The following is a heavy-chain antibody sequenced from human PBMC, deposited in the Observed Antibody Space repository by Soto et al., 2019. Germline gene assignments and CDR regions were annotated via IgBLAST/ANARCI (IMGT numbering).Heavy chain of an antibody. D-gene: IGHD6-19*01. Sequence: NPXQTLGRLVTVAGVSISSYNRSWIRQPPGKGLGWIGYIYYSGSTNYNPSLKSRVTISVDTSKNQFSLKLSSVTAADTAVYYCARDDRIAVARERLNYYYYGMDFWGQAITVTFSS. CDR3: ARDDRIAVARERLNYYYYGMDF. CDR2: IYYSGST. J-gene: IGHJ6*02. V-gene: IGHV4-59*01. CDR1: GVSISSYN.